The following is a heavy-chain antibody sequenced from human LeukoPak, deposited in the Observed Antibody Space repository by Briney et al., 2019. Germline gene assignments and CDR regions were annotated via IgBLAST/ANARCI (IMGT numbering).Heavy chain of an antibody. V-gene: IGHV3-23*01. CDR3: AKGGDYDYVWGSYRLLDY. D-gene: IGHD3-16*02. CDR2: IWGGGDST. J-gene: IGHJ4*02. CDR1: GLTFRSYA. Sequence: PGGSLRLSCAASGLTFRSYAMTWVRQAPGKGLEWVSGIWGGGDSTYYADSVKGRFTISRDNSKNTLYLQMNSLRAEDTAVYYCAKGGDYDYVWGSYRLLDYWGQGTLVTVSS.